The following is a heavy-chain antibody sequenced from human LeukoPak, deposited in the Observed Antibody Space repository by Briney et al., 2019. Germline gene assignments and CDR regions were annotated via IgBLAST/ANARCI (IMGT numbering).Heavy chain of an antibody. D-gene: IGHD2-15*01. Sequence: PGGSLRLSCAASGFTFSDYYMSLIRQAPGKGLEWVSYISSSSSYTNYADSVKGRFTISRDNAKNSLYLQMNSLRAEDTAVYYCARDGWSVQHPHGYWGQGTLVTVSS. CDR3: ARDGWSVQHPHGY. CDR2: ISSSSSYT. CDR1: GFTFSDYY. V-gene: IGHV3-11*06. J-gene: IGHJ4*02.